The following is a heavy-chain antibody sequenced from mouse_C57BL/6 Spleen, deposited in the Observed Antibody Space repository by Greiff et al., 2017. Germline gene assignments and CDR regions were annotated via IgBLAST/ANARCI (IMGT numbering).Heavy chain of an antibody. CDR1: GFSLTSCA. CDR3: AIKYGSSAARDY. D-gene: IGHD1-1*01. Sequence: VQLVESGPGLVAPSQSLSITCTVSGFSLTSCAISLFRQPPGNGLVGLGVLWTGGGTNYNSALNSRLSISKDNVKRQVFLKMSSLKTDETARYYCAIKYGSSAARDYTGAGGSVTV. CDR2: LWTGGGT. J-gene: IGHJ4*01. V-gene: IGHV2-9-1*01.